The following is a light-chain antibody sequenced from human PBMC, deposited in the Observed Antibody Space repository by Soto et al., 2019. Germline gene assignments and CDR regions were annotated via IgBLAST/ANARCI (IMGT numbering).Light chain of an antibody. CDR3: SSNVVGTNLKI. Sequence: QSALTQPPTASGSPGQSVTISCTGTYSDVGGSNYVSWYQQHPGKAPKRVIYEVIQRPSGVPDRFSGSRSGNTASLTVSRLQAEDEADYYCSSNVVGTNLKIFGGGTKVTVL. J-gene: IGLJ2*01. CDR1: YSDVGGSNY. V-gene: IGLV2-8*01. CDR2: EVI.